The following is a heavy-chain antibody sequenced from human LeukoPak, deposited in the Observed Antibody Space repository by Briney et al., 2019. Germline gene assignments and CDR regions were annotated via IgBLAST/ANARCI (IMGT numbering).Heavy chain of an antibody. D-gene: IGHD3-22*01. Sequence: GGSLRLSCAASGFTLSSYWMSWVRQAPGKGLEWVANIKQDGSEKYYVDSVKGRFTISRDNAKNSLYLQMNSLRAEDTAVYYCARDVGPYYYDGGFDYWGQGTLVTVSS. CDR1: GFTLSSYW. J-gene: IGHJ4*02. CDR2: IKQDGSEK. V-gene: IGHV3-7*01. CDR3: ARDVGPYYYDGGFDY.